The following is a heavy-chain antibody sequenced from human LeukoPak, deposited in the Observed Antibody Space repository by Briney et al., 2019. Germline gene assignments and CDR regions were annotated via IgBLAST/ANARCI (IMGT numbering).Heavy chain of an antibody. CDR2: IKKDGSEK. D-gene: IGHD3-9*01. CDR3: ARPLTGPYAPLDY. CDR1: GFTFSSYW. J-gene: IGHJ4*02. V-gene: IGHV3-7*01. Sequence: GGSLRLSCAASGFTFSSYWMSWVRQAPGKGLEWVAHIKKDGSEKYYVDSVKGRFTISRDNAKNTLYLEINSLSADNTVVYYFARPLTGPYAPLDYGDQGPRHTVSS.